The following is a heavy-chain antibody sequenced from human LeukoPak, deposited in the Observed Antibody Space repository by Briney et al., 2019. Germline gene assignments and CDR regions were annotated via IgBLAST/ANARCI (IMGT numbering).Heavy chain of an antibody. V-gene: IGHV3-48*03. CDR3: ARDVVITSDAFDI. Sequence: GGSLRLSCAASGFTFSSYEMNWVRQAPGKGLEWVSYISSSGSTIYYADSVKGRFTISRDNAKNTLYLQMNSLRAEDTAVYYCARDVVITSDAFDIWGQGTMVTVSS. CDR1: GFTFSSYE. CDR2: ISSSGSTI. J-gene: IGHJ3*02. D-gene: IGHD3-22*01.